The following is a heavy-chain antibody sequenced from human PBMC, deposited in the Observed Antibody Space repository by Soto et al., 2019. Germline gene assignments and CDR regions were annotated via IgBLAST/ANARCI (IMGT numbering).Heavy chain of an antibody. Sequence: KAGGSLRLSCAASGFTFSDYYMSWIRQAPGEGLEWLSYIHSGGSAIYYADSVKGRFTISRDNAKNSLYLEINSLRDEDTAVYYCARRRDYFDYWGQGTLVTVSS. CDR1: GFTFSDYY. CDR3: ARRRDYFDY. J-gene: IGHJ4*02. CDR2: IHSGGSAI. V-gene: IGHV3-11*01.